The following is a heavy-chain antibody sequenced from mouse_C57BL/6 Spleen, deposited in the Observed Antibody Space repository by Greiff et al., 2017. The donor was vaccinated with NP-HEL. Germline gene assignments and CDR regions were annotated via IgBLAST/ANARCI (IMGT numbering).Heavy chain of an antibody. J-gene: IGHJ4*01. CDR2: IDPETGGT. CDR3: TSRGLSGKGNYAMDY. D-gene: IGHD4-1*01. Sequence: QVQLKESGAELVRPGASVKLSCKASGYTFTDYEMHWVKQTPVHGLEWIGAIDPETGGTGYNQKFKGKAILTADKSSSTAYMELRSLTSEDSAVYYCTSRGLSGKGNYAMDYWGQGTSVTVSS. V-gene: IGHV1-15*01. CDR1: GYTFTDYE.